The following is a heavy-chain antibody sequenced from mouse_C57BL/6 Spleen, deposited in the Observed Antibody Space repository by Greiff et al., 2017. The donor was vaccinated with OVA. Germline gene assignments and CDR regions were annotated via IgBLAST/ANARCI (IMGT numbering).Heavy chain of an antibody. CDR1: GYTFTSYW. CDR2: IDPSDSYT. J-gene: IGHJ1*03. CDR3: ARFDYYGSSWYFDV. V-gene: IGHV1-69*01. Sequence: QVQLQQPGAELVMPGASVKLSCKASGYTFTSYWMHWVKQRPGQGLEWIGEIDPSDSYTNYNQKFKGKSTLTLDKSSSTAYMQLSSLTSEDSAVYYCARFDYYGSSWYFDVWGTGTTVTVSS. D-gene: IGHD1-1*01.